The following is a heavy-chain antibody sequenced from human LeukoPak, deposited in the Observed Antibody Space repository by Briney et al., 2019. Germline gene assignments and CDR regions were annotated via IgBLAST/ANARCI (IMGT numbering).Heavy chain of an antibody. J-gene: IGHJ4*02. V-gene: IGHV4-34*01. Sequence: PSETLSLTCAVYGGSFSGYYWSWIRQPPGKGLEWTGEINHSGSTNYNPSLKSRVTISVDTSKNQFSLKLSSVTAADTAVYYCARGTLVGATPFDYWGQGTLVTVSS. D-gene: IGHD1-26*01. CDR2: INHSGST. CDR1: GGSFSGYY. CDR3: ARGTLVGATPFDY.